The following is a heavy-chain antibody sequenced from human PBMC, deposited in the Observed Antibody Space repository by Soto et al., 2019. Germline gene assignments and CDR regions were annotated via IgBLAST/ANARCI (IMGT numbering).Heavy chain of an antibody. J-gene: IGHJ4*02. V-gene: IGHV4-34*01. CDR3: GSGPGTTADY. D-gene: IGHD1-1*01. CDR2: INHSGST. CDR1: GGSFSGYY. Sequence: SETLSLTCAVYGGSFSGYYWSWIRQPPGKGLEWIGEINHSGSTNYNPSLKSRVTISVDTSKNQSSLKVRSVTAADTAVYYCGSGPGTTADYWGQGTLVTVSS.